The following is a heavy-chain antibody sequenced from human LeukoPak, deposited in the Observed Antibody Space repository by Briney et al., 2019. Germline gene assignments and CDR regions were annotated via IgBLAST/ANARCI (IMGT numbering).Heavy chain of an antibody. CDR1: GGSISSSSYY. Sequence: SETLSLTCTVSGGSISSSSYYWGWIRQPPGKGLEGIGTIYYGGSTYYNPSLKSRVTISVDTSKNQFSLKLSSVTAADTAVYYCAGGGYGYRSWFDPWGQGTLVTVSS. CDR3: AGGGYGYRSWFDP. V-gene: IGHV4-39*01. D-gene: IGHD5-18*01. J-gene: IGHJ5*02. CDR2: IYYGGST.